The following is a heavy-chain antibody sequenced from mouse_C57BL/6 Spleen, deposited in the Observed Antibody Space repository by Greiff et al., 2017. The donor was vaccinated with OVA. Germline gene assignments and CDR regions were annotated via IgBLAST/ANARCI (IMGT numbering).Heavy chain of an antibody. CDR3: ARKGSSTFDWYFDV. V-gene: IGHV3-8*01. Sequence: EVKLVESGPGLAKPSQTLSLNCSVTGYSITSDYWNWIRKFTGNKLEYMGYISYSGSTYYNPSLKSRISITRYTSKNQYYLQLNSVTTEDTSTYYCARKGSSTFDWYFDVWGTVTTVTVPS. D-gene: IGHD2-1*01. CDR1: GYSITSDY. J-gene: IGHJ1*03. CDR2: ISYSGST.